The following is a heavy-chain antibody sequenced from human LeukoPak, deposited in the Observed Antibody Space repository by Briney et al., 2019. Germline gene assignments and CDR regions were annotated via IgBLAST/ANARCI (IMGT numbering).Heavy chain of an antibody. CDR3: AKGYVVVPLIYFDY. V-gene: IGHV3-23*01. J-gene: IGHJ4*02. D-gene: IGHD3-22*01. CDR1: RFTFSSYA. CDR2: ISGSGGST. Sequence: PGGSLSLSCAAYRFTFSSYAMSWVRQPPGKGLEWVSAISGSGGSTYYADSVKGRFTISRDNSQNTLYLQMNSLRAEDTAGYFWAKGYVVVPLIYFDYWGQGTLVTVSS.